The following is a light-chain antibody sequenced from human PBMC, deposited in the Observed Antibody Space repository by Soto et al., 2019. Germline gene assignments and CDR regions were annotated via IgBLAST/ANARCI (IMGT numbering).Light chain of an antibody. J-gene: IGKJ2*01. CDR1: QAISNN. V-gene: IGKV1-27*01. CDR2: AAS. CDR3: QKYNSAPHT. Sequence: DIQMTQSPSSLSASVGDRLTIICGGSQAISNNLAWYQKKPGKVPKLLIYAASTLQSGVPSRFSGSGSGTDFTLTISSLQPEDVATYYCQKYNSAPHTFGQGTKLEIK.